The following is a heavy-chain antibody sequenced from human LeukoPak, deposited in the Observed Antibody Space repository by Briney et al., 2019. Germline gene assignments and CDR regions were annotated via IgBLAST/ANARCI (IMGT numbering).Heavy chain of an antibody. D-gene: IGHD3-22*01. CDR1: GYTFTGYY. Sequence: ASVKVSCKASGYTFTGYYMHRVRQAPGQGLEWMGWINPNSGGTNYAQKFQGRVTMTRDTSISTAYMELSRLRSDDTAVYYCARDLDYDSSGYLLNYWGQGTLVTVSS. CDR3: ARDLDYDSSGYLLNY. J-gene: IGHJ4*02. V-gene: IGHV1-2*02. CDR2: INPNSGGT.